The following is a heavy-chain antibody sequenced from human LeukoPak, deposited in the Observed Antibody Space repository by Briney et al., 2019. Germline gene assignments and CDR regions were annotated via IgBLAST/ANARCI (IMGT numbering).Heavy chain of an antibody. Sequence: ASVKVSCKASGYTLTSYGISWVRQAPGQGLEWMGWISAYNGNTNYAQKLQGRVTMTTDTSTSTAYMELRSLRSDDTAVYYCAREPPPLGYCSSTSCYGAFDIWGQGTMVTVSS. CDR1: GYTLTSYG. J-gene: IGHJ3*02. D-gene: IGHD2-2*01. CDR3: AREPPPLGYCSSTSCYGAFDI. CDR2: ISAYNGNT. V-gene: IGHV1-18*01.